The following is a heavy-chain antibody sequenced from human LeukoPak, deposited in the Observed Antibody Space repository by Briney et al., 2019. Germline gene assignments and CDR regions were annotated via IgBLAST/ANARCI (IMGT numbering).Heavy chain of an antibody. V-gene: IGHV3-7*03. CDR2: INHNGNVN. D-gene: IGHD3-16*01. Sequence: GGSLRLSCAASGFTFSSSAMSWVRQAPGKGLEWVASINHNGNVNYYVDSVKGRFTISRDNAKNSLYLQMSNLRAEDTAVYFCARGGGLDVWGQGATVTVSS. CDR3: ARGGGLDV. J-gene: IGHJ6*02. CDR1: GFTFSSSA.